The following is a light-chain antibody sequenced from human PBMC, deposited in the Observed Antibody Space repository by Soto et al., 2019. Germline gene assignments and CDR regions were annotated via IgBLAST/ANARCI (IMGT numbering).Light chain of an antibody. CDR3: QHYNIYSPWT. Sequence: DIQITQSPSSLSASVGDRVTITCRASQGIDTYLAWFQQKPGKAPKTLIYAASSLHSGVPSRFSGSGFGTDFTLTISSLQPEDFATYYCQHYNIYSPWTFGQGTKVDIK. J-gene: IGKJ1*01. V-gene: IGKV1-16*01. CDR1: QGIDTY. CDR2: AAS.